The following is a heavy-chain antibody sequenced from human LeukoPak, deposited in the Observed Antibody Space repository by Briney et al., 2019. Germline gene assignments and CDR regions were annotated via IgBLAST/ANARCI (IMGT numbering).Heavy chain of an antibody. J-gene: IGHJ4*02. V-gene: IGHV4-39*07. CDR3: AYSRGWYRIDY. CDR2: IYYSGYT. D-gene: IGHD6-19*01. Sequence: SETLSLTCTVSGGSISSSSYYWGWIRQPPGKGLEWIGSIYYSGYTYYNPSLESRVTISVDTSKNQFSLKLSSVTAADTAVYYCAYSRGWYRIDYWGQGTLVTVSS. CDR1: GGSISSSSYY.